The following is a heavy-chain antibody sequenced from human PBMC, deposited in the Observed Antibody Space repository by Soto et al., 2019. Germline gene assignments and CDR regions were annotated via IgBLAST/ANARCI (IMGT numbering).Heavy chain of an antibody. J-gene: IGHJ3*02. CDR2: ISYDGSNK. CDR3: AKEMPIFYSNYGSGAFDI. D-gene: IGHD4-4*01. V-gene: IGHV3-30*18. Sequence: VESGGGVVQPGRSLRLSCAASGFTFSSYGMHWVRQAPGKGLEWVAVISYDGSNKYYADSVKGRFTISRDNSKNTMYLQMNSLRAEDTAVYYCAKEMPIFYSNYGSGAFDIWGQGTMVTVSS. CDR1: GFTFSSYG.